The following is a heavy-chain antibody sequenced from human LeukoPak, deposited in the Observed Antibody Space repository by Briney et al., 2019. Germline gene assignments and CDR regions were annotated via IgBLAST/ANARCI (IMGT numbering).Heavy chain of an antibody. CDR1: GFTFSNHW. Sequence: PGGSLRLSCAASGFTFSNHWMHWVRQTPEKGLVWVSNISPDGSRTTYADSVKGRFSISRDNAKNTLYLQMNSLRVEDTAVYYCARGRPHGNDYWGQGTLVTVSS. D-gene: IGHD4-23*01. J-gene: IGHJ4*02. V-gene: IGHV3-74*01. CDR3: ARGRPHGNDY. CDR2: ISPDGSRT.